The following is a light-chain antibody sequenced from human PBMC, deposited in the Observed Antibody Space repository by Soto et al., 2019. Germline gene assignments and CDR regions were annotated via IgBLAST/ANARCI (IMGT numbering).Light chain of an antibody. V-gene: IGKV1-5*03. J-gene: IGKJ1*01. CDR1: QSISSW. CDR2: KAS. Sequence: SQRTQSPSTLSASVGDRVTITCRASQSISSWLAWYQQKPGKAPKLLIYKASSLESGVPSRFSGSGSGTEFTLTISSLQPDDFATYYCQQYNNYWTFGQGTKVDI. CDR3: QQYNNYWT.